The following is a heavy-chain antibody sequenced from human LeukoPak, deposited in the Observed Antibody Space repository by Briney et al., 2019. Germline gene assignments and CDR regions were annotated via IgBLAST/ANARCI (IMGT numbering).Heavy chain of an antibody. V-gene: IGHV4-39*07. CDR3: ARVYRGYSYDFDY. Sequence: SETLSLTCTVSGGSIRSSYYYWGWIRQPPGKGLEWIGEINHSGSTNYNPSLKSRVTISVDTSKNQFSLKLSSVTAADTAVYYCARVYRGYSYDFDYWGQGTLVTVSS. D-gene: IGHD5-18*01. CDR1: GGSIRSSYYY. J-gene: IGHJ4*02. CDR2: INHSGST.